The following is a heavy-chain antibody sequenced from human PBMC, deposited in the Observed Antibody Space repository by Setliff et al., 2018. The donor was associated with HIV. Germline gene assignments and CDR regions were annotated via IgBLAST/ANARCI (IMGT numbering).Heavy chain of an antibody. CDR3: ARDGLRGYSYGIGWHIEV. D-gene: IGHD5-18*01. J-gene: IGHJ2*01. CDR2: ISHSGGT. V-gene: IGHV4-31*03. CDR1: GGSISRGGYY. Sequence: SETLSLTCTVSGGSISRGGYYWNWIRQFPGQGLEWMGYISHSGGTYYNPSLEGRVSLSVDTSKNQFSLHLSSVTAADTAVYFCARDGLRGYSYGIGWHIEVWGRGTLVTVSS.